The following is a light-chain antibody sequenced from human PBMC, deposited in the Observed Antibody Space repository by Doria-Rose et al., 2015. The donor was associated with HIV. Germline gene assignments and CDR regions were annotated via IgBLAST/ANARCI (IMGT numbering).Light chain of an antibody. Sequence: SSTGTSRAVGEYNYVSWYQRPPVKAPKLVIYDVSNRPSGVSNRFSGSKSGNTASLTISGLQTEDEADYFCSSYSSSLYVFGSGTKVTVL. CDR3: SSYSSSLYV. V-gene: IGLV2-14*03. J-gene: IGLJ1*01. CDR1: SRAVGEYNY. CDR2: DVS.